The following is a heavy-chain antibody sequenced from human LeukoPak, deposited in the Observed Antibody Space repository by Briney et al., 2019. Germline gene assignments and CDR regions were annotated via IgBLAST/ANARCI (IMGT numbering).Heavy chain of an antibody. Sequence: GGSLRLSCAASGFTVSSNFMSWVRQAPGKGLEWVSVIYGGSTTYYADSVKGRFTISRDNSRNTLYLQMNSLRVEDTAVYYCARIYIWGYSYWGQGTLVTVSS. D-gene: IGHD2-15*01. CDR3: ARIYIWGYSY. V-gene: IGHV3-66*01. J-gene: IGHJ4*02. CDR2: IYGGSTT. CDR1: GFTVSSNF.